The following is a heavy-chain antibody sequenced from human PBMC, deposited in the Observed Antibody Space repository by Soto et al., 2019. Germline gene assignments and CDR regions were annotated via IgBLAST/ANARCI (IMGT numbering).Heavy chain of an antibody. D-gene: IGHD3-10*01. CDR2: IIPIFGTA. J-gene: IGHJ6*02. V-gene: IGHV1-69*12. Sequence: QVQLVQSGAEVKKPGSSVKVSCKASGGTFSSYAISWVRQAPGQGLEWMGGIIPIFGTANYAQKFQGRVTITADESTSTAYMELSRLRSEDTAVYYCARDTKQYYYGSGRGYYGMDVWGQGTTVTVSS. CDR1: GGTFSSYA. CDR3: ARDTKQYYYGSGRGYYGMDV.